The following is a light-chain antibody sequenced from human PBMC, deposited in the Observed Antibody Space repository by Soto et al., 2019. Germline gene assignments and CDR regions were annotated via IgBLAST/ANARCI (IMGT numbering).Light chain of an antibody. CDR1: QSVSRY. V-gene: IGKV3-11*01. J-gene: IGKJ1*01. CDR2: DVS. CDR3: QQRSNWPPWT. Sequence: EIVLTQSPATLSLSPGERATLSCRASQSVSRYLAWYQQKPGQAPRLLIYDVSNRATGIPARFSGSGSGTDFTITISSLEPEAFAVYYCQQRSNWPPWTFGKGTKVEIK.